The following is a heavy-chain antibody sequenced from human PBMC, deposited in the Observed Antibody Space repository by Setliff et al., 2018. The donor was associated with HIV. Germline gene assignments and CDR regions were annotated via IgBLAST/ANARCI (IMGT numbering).Heavy chain of an antibody. J-gene: IGHJ4*02. CDR1: GGSISSDGYY. Sequence: PSETLSLTCTVSGGSISSDGYYWTWFRQHPGKGLEWIGYIYYSGSTYYNPSLKSRVTISVDTSKNQFSLNLRSATAADTAVYYCARQKDHNFWSGFFIWGQGTLVTVSS. V-gene: IGHV4-31*03. CDR3: ARQKDHNFWSGFFI. CDR2: IYYSGST. D-gene: IGHD3-3*01.